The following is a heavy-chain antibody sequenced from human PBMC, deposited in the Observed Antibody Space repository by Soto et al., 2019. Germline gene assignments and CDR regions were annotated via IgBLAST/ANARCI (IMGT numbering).Heavy chain of an antibody. CDR2: ISGSGGST. CDR1: GFTFSSYA. CDR3: AKDLREPTFDY. J-gene: IGHJ4*02. Sequence: GESLKISCAASGFTFSSYAMSWVRQAPGKGLEWVSAISGSGGSTYYADSVKGRFTISRDNSKNTLYLQMNSLRAEDTAVYYCAKDLREPTFDYWGQGTLVTVSS. V-gene: IGHV3-23*01.